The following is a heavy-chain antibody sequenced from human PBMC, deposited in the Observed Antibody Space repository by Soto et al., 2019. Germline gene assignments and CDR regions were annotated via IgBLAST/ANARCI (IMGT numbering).Heavy chain of an antibody. V-gene: IGHV3-53*01. CDR1: GFAVGSNN. CDR2: IDSGDST. CDR3: ARDRTEGSGINYYYYYGMDV. Sequence: GGSLRLSYTPSGFAVGSNNMRWVRPSPVKGRGVVSVIDSGDSTDCAGSVKGRFPISRDNSKNTLYLQMNSLRAEDTAVYYCARDRTEGSGINYYYYYGMDVWGQGNTVTVSS. J-gene: IGHJ6*02. D-gene: IGHD3-10*01.